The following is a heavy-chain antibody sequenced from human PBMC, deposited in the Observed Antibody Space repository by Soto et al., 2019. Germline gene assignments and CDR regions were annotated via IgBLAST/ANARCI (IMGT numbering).Heavy chain of an antibody. CDR3: ARGSCSGGSCYSNY. J-gene: IGHJ4*02. CDR1: GFTFSSYS. Sequence: EVQLVESGGGLVKPGGSLRLSCAASGFTFSSYSMNWVRQAPGKGLEWVSSISSSSSYIYYADSVKGRFTISRDNAKNSLYLQMNSRRAEDTAVYYCARGSCSGGSCYSNYWGQGTLVTVSS. D-gene: IGHD2-15*01. CDR2: ISSSSSYI. V-gene: IGHV3-21*01.